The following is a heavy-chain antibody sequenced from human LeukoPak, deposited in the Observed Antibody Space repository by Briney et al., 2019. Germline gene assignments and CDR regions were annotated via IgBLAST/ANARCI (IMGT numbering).Heavy chain of an antibody. CDR1: GYTFTSYY. J-gene: IGHJ4*02. D-gene: IGHD2-15*01. CDR2: INPSDGTT. Sequence: ASVKVSCKASGYTFTSYYMHWVRQAPGQGLEWVGAINPSDGTTTHAQKFQGRVTMTRDTSTTTVYMELYSLRSDDTAVYHCARGLLAPDCWGQGTLVTVSS. CDR3: ARGLLAPDC. V-gene: IGHV1-46*01.